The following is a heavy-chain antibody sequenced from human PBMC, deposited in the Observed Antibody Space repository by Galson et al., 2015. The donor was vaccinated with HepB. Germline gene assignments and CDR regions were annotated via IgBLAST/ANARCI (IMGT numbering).Heavy chain of an antibody. Sequence: SVKVSCKASGYTFTGYYMHWVRQAPGQGLEWMGWINPNSGGTNYAQKFQGRVTMTRDTSISTAYMELSRLRSDDTAVYYCARDVAAAGTNNWFDPWGQGTLVTVSS. V-gene: IGHV1-2*02. CDR2: INPNSGGT. J-gene: IGHJ5*02. CDR1: GYTFTGYY. CDR3: ARDVAAAGTNNWFDP. D-gene: IGHD6-13*01.